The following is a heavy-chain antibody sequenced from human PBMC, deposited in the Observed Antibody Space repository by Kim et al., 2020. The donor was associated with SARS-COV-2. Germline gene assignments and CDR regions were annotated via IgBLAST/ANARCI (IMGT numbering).Heavy chain of an antibody. Sequence: GESLKISCKGSGYSFTSYWISWVRQMPGKGLEWMGRIDPSDSYTNYSPSFQGHVTISADKSISTAYLQWSSLKASDTAMYYCATYATYYDFSWGGMDVWGQGTTVTVSS. CDR2: IDPSDSYT. D-gene: IGHD3-3*01. CDR3: ATYATYYDFSWGGMDV. V-gene: IGHV5-10-1*01. CDR1: GYSFTSYW. J-gene: IGHJ6*02.